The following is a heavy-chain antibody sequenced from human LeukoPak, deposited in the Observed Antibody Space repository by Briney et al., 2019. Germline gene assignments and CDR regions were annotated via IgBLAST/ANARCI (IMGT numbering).Heavy chain of an antibody. CDR1: GFTFSSYW. D-gene: IGHD3-9*01. V-gene: IGHV3-74*01. Sequence: PGASLRLSCAASGFTFSSYWMHWVRQAPGKGLVWVSRINSDGSSTSYADSVKGRFTISRDNAKNTLYLQMNSLRAEDTAVYYCAREPAYYDILTGYYTWGQGTLVTVSS. J-gene: IGHJ5*02. CDR2: INSDGSST. CDR3: AREPAYYDILTGYYT.